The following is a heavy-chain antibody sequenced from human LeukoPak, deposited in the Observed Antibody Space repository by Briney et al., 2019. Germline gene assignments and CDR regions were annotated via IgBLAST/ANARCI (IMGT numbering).Heavy chain of an antibody. CDR1: GGSIISSDYH. CDR2: ISYSGNT. D-gene: IGHD2-15*01. V-gene: IGHV4-39*01. J-gene: IGHJ3*02. Sequence: SKTLSLTCTVSGGSIISSDYHWGWVRQPPGKGLEWIGTISYSGNTDYNPSLRSRVTISVDTSNNQFSLRLGSVTAADTAVYHCARHCCSGPAKRVFDIWGQGTMVTVSS. CDR3: ARHCCSGPAKRVFDI.